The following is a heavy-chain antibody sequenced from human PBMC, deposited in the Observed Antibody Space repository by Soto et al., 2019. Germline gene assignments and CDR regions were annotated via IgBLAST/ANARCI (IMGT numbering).Heavy chain of an antibody. CDR3: AHVIAVAGTHYFDY. Sequence: QITLKESGPTLVKPTQTLTLTCTFSGFSLSTSGVAVGWIRQPPGKALEWLALIYWDDDKRYSPSLKSRLTITKDTSKNQVVLTMTNMDPVDTATYYCAHVIAVAGTHYFDYWGQGTLVTVSS. J-gene: IGHJ4*02. V-gene: IGHV2-5*02. CDR2: IYWDDDK. D-gene: IGHD6-19*01. CDR1: GFSLSTSGVA.